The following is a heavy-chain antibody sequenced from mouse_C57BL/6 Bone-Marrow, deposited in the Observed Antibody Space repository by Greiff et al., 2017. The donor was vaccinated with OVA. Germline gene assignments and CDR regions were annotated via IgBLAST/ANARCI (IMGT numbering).Heavy chain of an antibody. CDR2: ISYSGST. CDR3: ARYPTPYYYAMDY. J-gene: IGHJ4*01. D-gene: IGHD1-1*01. CDR1: GYSITSDY. V-gene: IGHV3-8*01. Sequence: EVKLVESGPGLAKPSQTLSLTCSVTGYSITSDYWNWIRKFPGNKLEYMGYISYSGSTYYNPSLKSRISITRDTSKNQYYLQLNSVTTEDTATYYCARYPTPYYYAMDYWGQGTSVTVSS.